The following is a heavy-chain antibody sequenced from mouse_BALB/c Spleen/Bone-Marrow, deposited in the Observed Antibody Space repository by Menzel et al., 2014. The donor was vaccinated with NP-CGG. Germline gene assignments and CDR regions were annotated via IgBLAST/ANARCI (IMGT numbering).Heavy chain of an antibody. CDR3: ASGYYGSSPYWYFDV. D-gene: IGHD1-1*01. V-gene: IGHV14-1*02. CDR1: GFNIKDYY. CDR2: IDPENGNT. J-gene: IGHJ1*01. Sequence: EVNLVESGAELVRPGALVKLSCKASGFNIKDYYMHWVKQRPEQGLEWIGWIDPENGNTIYDPKFQGKASITADTSSNTAYLQLSSLTSEDTAVYYCASGYYGSSPYWYFDVWGAATTVTVSS.